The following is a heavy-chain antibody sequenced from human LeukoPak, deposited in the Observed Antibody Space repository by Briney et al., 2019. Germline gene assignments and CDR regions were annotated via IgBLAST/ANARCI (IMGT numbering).Heavy chain of an antibody. D-gene: IGHD3-22*01. Sequence: SETLSLTCTVSGGSISSSSYYWGWIRQPPGKGLEWIGSIYYSGSTYYNPSLKSRVTISVDTSKNHFSLKLSSVTAADTAVYYCARNLFNYYDSSPFDYWGQGTLVTVSS. CDR3: ARNLFNYYDSSPFDY. J-gene: IGHJ4*02. CDR2: IYYSGST. V-gene: IGHV4-39*01. CDR1: GGSISSSSYY.